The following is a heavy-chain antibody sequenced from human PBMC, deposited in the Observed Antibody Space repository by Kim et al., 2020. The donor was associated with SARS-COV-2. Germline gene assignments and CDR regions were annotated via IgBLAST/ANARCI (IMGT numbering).Heavy chain of an antibody. CDR3: AKAHEYCTPSIAWCHFQHYGMGA. Sequence: GGSLRLSCAASGFIFENYPMYWVRQAPGKGLEWVALLSGDRTTTYYADSVKGRFTISRDNSKKSLYLQMNSLTTDDTAFYYCAKAHEYCTPSIAWCHFQHYGMGAWGQGTTVIVSS. J-gene: IGHJ6*02. D-gene: IGHD2-8*01. CDR2: LSGDRTTT. CDR1: GFIFENYP. V-gene: IGHV3-43*02.